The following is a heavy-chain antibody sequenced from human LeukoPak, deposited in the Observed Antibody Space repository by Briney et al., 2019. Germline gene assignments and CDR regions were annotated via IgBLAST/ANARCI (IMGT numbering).Heavy chain of an antibody. CDR3: ARAGYSYVIDY. CDR2: IYHSGST. CDR1: GYSISSGYY. J-gene: IGHJ4*02. V-gene: IGHV4-38-2*02. D-gene: IGHD5-18*01. Sequence: SETLSLTCTVSGYSISSGYYWGWIRQPPGKGLEWIGSIYHSGSTYYNPSLKSRVTISVDTSKNQFSLKLSSVTAADTAVCYCARAGYSYVIDYWGQGTLVTVSS.